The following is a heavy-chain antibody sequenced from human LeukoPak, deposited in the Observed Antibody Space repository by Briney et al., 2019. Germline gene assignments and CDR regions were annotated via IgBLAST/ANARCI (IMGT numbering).Heavy chain of an antibody. V-gene: IGHV4-59*08. J-gene: IGHJ3*02. Sequence: SETLSLTCTVSGGSISSYYWSWIRQPPGKGLEWIGYIYYSGSTNYNPSLKSRVTISVDTSKNQFSLKLSSVTAADTAVYYCARLAKGGYYDSSGYYPPRNAFDIWGQATMVTVSS. CDR2: IYYSGST. D-gene: IGHD3-22*01. CDR1: GGSISSYY. CDR3: ARLAKGGYYDSSGYYPPRNAFDI.